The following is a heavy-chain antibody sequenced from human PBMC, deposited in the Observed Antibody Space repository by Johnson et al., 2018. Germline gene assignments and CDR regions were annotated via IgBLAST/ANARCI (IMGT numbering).Heavy chain of an antibody. Sequence: QVQLQESGPGLVKXSETLSLTCTVSGGSISSSSYYWGWIRQPPGKGLEWIGSIYYSGSTYYNPSLKSRVSISVDTSKNQFSLKLSSVTAADTAVYYCARQSIYDSSGYYGEYFQHWGQGTLVTVSS. CDR3: ARQSIYDSSGYYGEYFQH. J-gene: IGHJ1*01. CDR1: GGSISSSSYY. D-gene: IGHD3-22*01. CDR2: IYYSGST. V-gene: IGHV4-39*01.